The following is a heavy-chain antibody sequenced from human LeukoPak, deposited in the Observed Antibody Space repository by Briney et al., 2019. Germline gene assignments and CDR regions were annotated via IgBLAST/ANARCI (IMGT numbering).Heavy chain of an antibody. V-gene: IGHV4-34*01. CDR3: ARDQGYCSSTSCYRDGYYYYGMDV. CDR2: INHSGST. D-gene: IGHD2-2*02. J-gene: IGHJ6*02. CDR1: GGSFSGYY. Sequence: PSETLSLTCAVYGGSFSGYYWSWIRQPPGKGLEWIGEINHSGSTNYNPSLKSRVTISVDTSKNQFSLKLSSVTAADTAVYYCARDQGYCSSTSCYRDGYYYYGMDVWGQGTTVTVSS.